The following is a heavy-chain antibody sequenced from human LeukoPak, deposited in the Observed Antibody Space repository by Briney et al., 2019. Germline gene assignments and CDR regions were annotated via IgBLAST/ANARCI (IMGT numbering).Heavy chain of an antibody. CDR1: GGSFSGYY. V-gene: IGHV4-34*01. D-gene: IGHD4-11*01. J-gene: IGHJ5*02. CDR3: ARGRSSNPLGGHWFDP. Sequence: SETLSLTCAVYGGSFSGYYWSWIRQPPGKGLEWIGEINHSGSTNCNPSLKSRVTISVDTSKNQFSLKLSSVTAADTAVYYCARGRSSNPLGGHWFDPWGQGTLVTVSS. CDR2: INHSGST.